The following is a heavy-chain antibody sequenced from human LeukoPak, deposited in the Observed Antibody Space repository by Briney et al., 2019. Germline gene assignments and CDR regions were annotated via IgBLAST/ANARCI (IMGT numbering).Heavy chain of an antibody. CDR1: GFPFSSYG. V-gene: IGHV3-30*18. CDR3: AKDQDIVATYFDY. D-gene: IGHD5-12*01. J-gene: IGHJ4*02. CDR2: ISSDGSNK. Sequence: GGSLRLSCAASGFPFSSYGMHWVRQVLGKGLEWVAVISSDGSNKYYADSVKGRFTLSRENSKNTLYLEMSSLRAEDEAVYYCAKDQDIVATYFDYWGQGTLVTVSS.